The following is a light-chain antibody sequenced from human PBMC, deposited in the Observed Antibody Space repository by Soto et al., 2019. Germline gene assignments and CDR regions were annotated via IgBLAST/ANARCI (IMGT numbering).Light chain of an antibody. CDR3: SSSTSRTTLV. V-gene: IGLV2-14*03. Sequence: SVLTQPASVSGSPGQSIAISCTGTNSDVGYYNYVSWYQHHPGKAPKLIISDVTNRPSGVSNRFSGSKSGNTASLTISGLQAEDEADYYCSSSTSRTTLVFGGGTKVTVL. CDR2: DVT. CDR1: NSDVGYYNY. J-gene: IGLJ2*01.